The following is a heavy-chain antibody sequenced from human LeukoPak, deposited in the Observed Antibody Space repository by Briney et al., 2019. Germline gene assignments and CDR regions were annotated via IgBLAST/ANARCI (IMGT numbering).Heavy chain of an antibody. CDR2: IYYSGST. J-gene: IGHJ5*02. CDR3: ARDPTAAGKGAWFDP. D-gene: IGHD6-13*01. CDR1: GGSISSSSYY. V-gene: IGHV4-39*02. Sequence: SETLSLTCTVSGGSISSSSYYWGWIRQPPGKGLEWIGSIYYSGSTYYNPSLKSRVTISVDTSKNQFSLKLSSVAAADTAVYYRARDPTAAGKGAWFDPWGQGTLVTVSS.